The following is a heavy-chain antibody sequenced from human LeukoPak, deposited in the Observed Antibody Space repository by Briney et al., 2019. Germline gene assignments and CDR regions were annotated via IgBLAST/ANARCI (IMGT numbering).Heavy chain of an antibody. D-gene: IGHD1-1*01. Sequence: GGSLRLSCSASGFTFSRFWMSWVRQAPGKGLEWISYIGIDSGNTKYADSVRGRFTISADKAKNSLYLQMNSLRVEDTAVYYCARDHNYAFDNWGQGTLVSVAS. V-gene: IGHV3-48*01. CDR2: IGIDSGNT. CDR3: ARDHNYAFDN. J-gene: IGHJ4*02. CDR1: GFTFSRFW.